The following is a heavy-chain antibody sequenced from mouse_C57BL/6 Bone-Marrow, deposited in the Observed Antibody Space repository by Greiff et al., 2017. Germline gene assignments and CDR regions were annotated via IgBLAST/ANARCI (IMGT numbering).Heavy chain of an antibody. CDR2: IYPRSGNT. CDR3: ARRGGSSPAWFAY. CDR1: GYTFTSYG. V-gene: IGHV1-81*01. D-gene: IGHD1-1*01. J-gene: IGHJ3*01. Sequence: QVQLQQSGAELARPGASVKLSCKASGYTFTSYGISWVKQRTGQGLEWIGEIYPRSGNTYYNEKFKGKATLTADKSSSTAYLELRSLTSEDSAVDFCARRGGSSPAWFAYWGQGTLVTVSA.